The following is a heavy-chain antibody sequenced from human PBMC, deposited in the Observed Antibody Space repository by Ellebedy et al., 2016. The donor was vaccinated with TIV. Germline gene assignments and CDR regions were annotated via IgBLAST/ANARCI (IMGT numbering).Heavy chain of an antibody. V-gene: IGHV3-23*01. D-gene: IGHD1-26*01. CDR2: VSGGGGTT. Sequence: GESLKISCSASGFTLTNYAMSWVRQAPGKGLEWVADVSGGGGTTDHADSVRGRFAISRDNSKNTLYLQMNSLRAEDTAVYYCAKDLSGSYNAFDIWGQGTMVTVSS. CDR1: GFTLTNYA. J-gene: IGHJ3*02. CDR3: AKDLSGSYNAFDI.